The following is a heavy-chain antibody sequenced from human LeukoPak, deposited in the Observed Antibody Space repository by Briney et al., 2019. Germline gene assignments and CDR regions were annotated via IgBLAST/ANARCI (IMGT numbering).Heavy chain of an antibody. CDR1: GFTFSSYS. CDR2: ISSSSSYI. CDR3: ASPYNSRWYELCY. V-gene: IGHV3-21*01. J-gene: IGHJ4*02. D-gene: IGHD6-13*01. Sequence: PGGSLRLSCAASGFTFSSYSMNWVRQAPGKGLEWVSSISSSSSYIYYADSVKGRFTIARDNAKKSLYLKMNSLRAEDTAVYYCASPYNSRWYELCYWGQGTLVTVSS.